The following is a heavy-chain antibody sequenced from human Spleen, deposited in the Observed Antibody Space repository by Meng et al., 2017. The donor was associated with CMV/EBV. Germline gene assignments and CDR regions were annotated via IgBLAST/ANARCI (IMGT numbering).Heavy chain of an antibody. V-gene: IGHV1-2*02. D-gene: IGHD1-26*01. CDR2: INPNSGGT. Sequence: KVSCKASGYTFTGHYMHWVRQAPGQGLEWMGWINPNSGGTNYAQKFQGRVTMTRDTSVSTAYMELSRLRSDDTAVYYCARGRVGATKWWGQGTLVTVSS. CDR1: GYTFTGHY. CDR3: ARGRVGATKW. J-gene: IGHJ4*02.